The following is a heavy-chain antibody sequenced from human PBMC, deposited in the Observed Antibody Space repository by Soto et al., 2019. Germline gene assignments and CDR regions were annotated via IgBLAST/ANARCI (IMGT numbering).Heavy chain of an antibody. CDR1: GFTFSSYG. J-gene: IGHJ5*02. V-gene: IGHV3-33*01. CDR3: ARDPYPRTTAARPYNWFDP. Sequence: GSLRLSCAASGFTFSSYGMHWVRQAPGKGLEWVAVIWYDGSNKYYADSVKGRFTISRDNSKNTLYLQMNSLRAEDTAVYYCARDPYPRTTAARPYNWFDPWGQGTLVTVSS. D-gene: IGHD6-6*01. CDR2: IWYDGSNK.